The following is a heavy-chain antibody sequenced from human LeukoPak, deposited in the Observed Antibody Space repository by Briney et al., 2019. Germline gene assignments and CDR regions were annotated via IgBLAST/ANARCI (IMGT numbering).Heavy chain of an antibody. D-gene: IGHD3-3*01. CDR2: IIPIFGTA. V-gene: IGHV1-69*05. CDR3: AREVLRFLEWSPTPYYYYMDV. Sequence: SVKVSCKASGGTFSSYAISWVRQAPGQGLKWMGGIIPIFGTANYAQKFQGRVTITTDESTSTAYMELSSLRSEDTAVYYCAREVLRFLEWSPTPYYYYMDVWGKGTTVTVSS. CDR1: GGTFSSYA. J-gene: IGHJ6*03.